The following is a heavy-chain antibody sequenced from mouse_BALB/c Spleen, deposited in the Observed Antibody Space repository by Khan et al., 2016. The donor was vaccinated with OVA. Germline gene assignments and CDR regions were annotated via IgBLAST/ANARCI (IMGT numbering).Heavy chain of an antibody. J-gene: IGHJ4*01. Sequence: QIQLVQSGPELKKPGETVKISCKASGYIFTNYGMTWVKQAPGKGLKWMGWINTYTGEPTYADDFKGRFAFSLETSANTAYLQINNLKTEDTATYFCARTLYGSGYDYAMDYWGQGTSVTVSS. CDR1: GYIFTNYG. D-gene: IGHD1-1*01. CDR2: INTYTGEP. CDR3: ARTLYGSGYDYAMDY. V-gene: IGHV9-3-1*01.